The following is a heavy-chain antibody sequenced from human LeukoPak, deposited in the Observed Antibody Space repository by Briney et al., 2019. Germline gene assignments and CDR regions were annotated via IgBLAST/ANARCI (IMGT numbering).Heavy chain of an antibody. J-gene: IGHJ4*02. V-gene: IGHV4-61*02. CDR2: IYTSGST. D-gene: IGHD5-18*01. CDR1: GGSISSGSYY. Sequence: SETLSLTCTVSGGSISSGSYYWSWIRQPAGKGLEWIGRIYTSGSTNYDPSLKSRVTISVDTSKNQFSLKLSSVTAAGTAVYYCARGGYSYGDDYWGQGTLVTVSS. CDR3: ARGGYSYGDDY.